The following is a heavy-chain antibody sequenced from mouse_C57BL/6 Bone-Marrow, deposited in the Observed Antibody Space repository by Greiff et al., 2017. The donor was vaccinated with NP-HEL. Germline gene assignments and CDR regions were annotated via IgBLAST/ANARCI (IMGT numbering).Heavy chain of an antibody. CDR1: GYSITSGYY. CDR3: ARAPYYYGSSLFAY. CDR2: ISYDGSN. D-gene: IGHD1-1*01. Sequence: EVHLVESGPGLVKPSQSLSLTCSVTGYSITSGYYWNWLRQFPGNKLEWMGYISYDGSNNYNPSLKNRISITRDTSKNQFFLKLNSVTTEDTATYYCARAPYYYGSSLFAYWGQGTLVTVSA. V-gene: IGHV3-6*01. J-gene: IGHJ3*01.